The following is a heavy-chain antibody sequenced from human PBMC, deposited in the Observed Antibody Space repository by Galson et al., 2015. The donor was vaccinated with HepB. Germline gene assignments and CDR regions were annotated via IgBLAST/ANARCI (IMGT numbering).Heavy chain of an antibody. CDR2: IYPGDSDT. V-gene: IGHV5-51*03. Sequence: QSGAEVKKPGESLKISCEGSGYNFDTYWIAWVRQMPGKGLEWMGIIYPGDSDTRYSPSFQGQVTISADKSISTAYLQWSSLKASDAATYYCARRLATSDPLDYWGQGTLVTASS. D-gene: IGHD6-13*01. CDR3: ARRLATSDPLDY. J-gene: IGHJ4*02. CDR1: GYNFDTYW.